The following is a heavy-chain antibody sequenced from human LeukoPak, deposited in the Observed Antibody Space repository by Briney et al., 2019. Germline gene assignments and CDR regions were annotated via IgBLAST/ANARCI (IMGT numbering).Heavy chain of an antibody. J-gene: IGHJ3*02. CDR1: GYTFTSYD. V-gene: IGHV1-8*01. D-gene: IGHD3-10*01. CDR2: MNPNSGNT. CDR3: ARGAYLWFGDTDAFDI. Sequence: ASVKVSCKASGYTFTSYDINWVRQATGQGLEWMGWMNPNSGNTGYAQKFQGRVTMTRNTSISTAYMERSSLRSEDTAVYYCARGAYLWFGDTDAFDIWGQGTMDTVSS.